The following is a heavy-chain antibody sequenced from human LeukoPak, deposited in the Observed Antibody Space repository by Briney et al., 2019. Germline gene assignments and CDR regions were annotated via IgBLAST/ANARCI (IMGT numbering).Heavy chain of an antibody. CDR2: IYTSGST. V-gene: IGHV4-4*07. CDR1: GGSISSYY. D-gene: IGHD4-17*01. Sequence: PSETLSLTCRVSGGSISSYYGSWIRQPAGKGLEWIGRIYTSGSTNYNPSLKSRVTMSVDTSKSQFSLKLSAVTAAYTAVYYCASDTDYGDFRRPGGMDVWGQGTTVTVSS. CDR3: ASDTDYGDFRRPGGMDV. J-gene: IGHJ6*02.